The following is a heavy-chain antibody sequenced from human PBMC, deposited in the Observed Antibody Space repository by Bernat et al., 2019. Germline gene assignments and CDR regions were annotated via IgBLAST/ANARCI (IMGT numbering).Heavy chain of an antibody. Sequence: EVQLLESGGGLVQPGGSLRISCAASGFTFSTYAMTWVRQAPEKGLEWASLIGSGSDTYYPDSVRGRFTISRDNSKNTVYLQMNSLRVKDTATYYCARALGVESPTATRWFDPWGQGILVTVSS. J-gene: IGHJ5*02. D-gene: IGHD1-14*01. V-gene: IGHV3-23*01. CDR3: ARALGVESPTATRWFDP. CDR1: GFTFSTYA. CDR2: IGSGSDT.